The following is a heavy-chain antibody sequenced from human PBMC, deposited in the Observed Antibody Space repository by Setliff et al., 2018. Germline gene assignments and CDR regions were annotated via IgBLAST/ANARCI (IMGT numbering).Heavy chain of an antibody. CDR3: ARDPSSVAARPGY. CDR1: GGSFSNYY. V-gene: IGHV4-34*01. CDR2: VSHSGST. D-gene: IGHD6-6*01. J-gene: IGHJ4*02. Sequence: SETLSLTCAVYGGSFSNYYWSWIRQPPGKGLEWLGEVSHSGSTYYNPSLKRRVTISVDTTKNQFSLQLNSVTAADTAVYYCARDPSSVAARPGYWGQGTLVTVSS.